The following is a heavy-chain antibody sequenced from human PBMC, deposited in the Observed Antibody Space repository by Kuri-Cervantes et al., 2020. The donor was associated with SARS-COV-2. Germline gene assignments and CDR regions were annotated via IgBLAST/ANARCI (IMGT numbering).Heavy chain of an antibody. CDR1: GFTFSDYY. CDR2: ISQSSRFT. CDR3: ARGYDSSGYSLDY. Sequence: GGSLRLSCAASGFTFSDYYVSWVRQAPGKGLEWIAYISQSSRFTDYADSVKGRFTISRDNAKNTLYLQMNSLRAEDTAVYYCARGYDSSGYSLDYWGQGTLVTVSS. J-gene: IGHJ4*02. V-gene: IGHV3-11*06. D-gene: IGHD3-22*01.